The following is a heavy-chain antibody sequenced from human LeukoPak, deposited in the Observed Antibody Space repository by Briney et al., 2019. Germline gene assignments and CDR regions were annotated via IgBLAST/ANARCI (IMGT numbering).Heavy chain of an antibody. CDR2: IYYSGST. D-gene: IGHD2-2*01. Sequence: SETLSLTCTVSGGSVSSGTYYWNWIWQPPGKGLEWIGYIYYSGSTNYNPSLKSRVTISVDTSKNQFSLKLSSVTAADTAVYYCARDTTTMPGNFDYWGQGTLVTVSS. V-gene: IGHV4-61*01. J-gene: IGHJ4*02. CDR1: GGSVSSGTYY. CDR3: ARDTTTMPGNFDY.